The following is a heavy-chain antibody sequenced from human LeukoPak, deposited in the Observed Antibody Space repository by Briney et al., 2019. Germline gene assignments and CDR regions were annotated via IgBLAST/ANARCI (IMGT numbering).Heavy chain of an antibody. CDR3: ARVGYYDSSGYYPYDY. D-gene: IGHD3-22*01. J-gene: IGHJ4*02. CDR2: ISAYNGNT. Sequence: ASVKVSCKASGYTFTSYGISWVRQAPGQGLEWMGWISAYNGNTNYAQKLQGRVTMTTDTSTSTAYMELRSLRSDDTAVYYCARVGYYDSSGYYPYDYWGQGTLVTVSS. V-gene: IGHV1-18*01. CDR1: GYTFTSYG.